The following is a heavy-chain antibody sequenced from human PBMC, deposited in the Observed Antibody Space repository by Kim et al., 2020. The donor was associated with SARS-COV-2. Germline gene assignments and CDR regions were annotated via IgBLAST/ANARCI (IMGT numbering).Heavy chain of an antibody. D-gene: IGHD5-18*01. Sequence: SLRLSCAASGFTFSSYAMHWVRQAPGKGLEWVAVISYDGSNKYYADSVKGRFTISRDNSKNTLYLQMNSLRAEDTAVYYCARASYSYGPFDIWGQGTMVTVSS. CDR1: GFTFSSYA. J-gene: IGHJ3*02. V-gene: IGHV3-30*04. CDR3: ARASYSYGPFDI. CDR2: ISYDGSNK.